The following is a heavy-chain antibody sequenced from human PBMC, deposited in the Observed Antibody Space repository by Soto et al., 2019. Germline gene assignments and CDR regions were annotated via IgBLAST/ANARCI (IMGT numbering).Heavy chain of an antibody. V-gene: IGHV4-30-2*01. J-gene: IGHJ4*02. D-gene: IGHD6-13*01. Sequence: QLQLQESGSGLVKPPQTLSLTCAVSGGSISSGGYSWSWIRQPPGKGLEWIGYIYHSGSTYYNPSLKSRVTISVDRSKNQFSLKLSSVTAADTAVYYCASSHAGAHITAAVHWGQGTLVTVSS. CDR3: ASSHAGAHITAAVH. CDR1: GGSISSGGYS. CDR2: IYHSGST.